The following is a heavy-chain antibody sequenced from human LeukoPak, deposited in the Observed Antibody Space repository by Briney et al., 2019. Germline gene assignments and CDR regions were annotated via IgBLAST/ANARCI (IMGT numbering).Heavy chain of an antibody. CDR1: GGSLNNGGYY. J-gene: IGHJ4*02. Sequence: SQTLPLTCSLSGGSLNNGGYYWSWIRQHPGKGLEWIGYIHYSGTTNYNPSLKSRVTISVDTSKNQFSLKLSSVTAADTAVYYCARGILTGYLVYYFDYWGQGTLVTVSS. V-gene: IGHV4-31*03. D-gene: IGHD3-9*01. CDR2: IHYSGTT. CDR3: ARGILTGYLVYYFDY.